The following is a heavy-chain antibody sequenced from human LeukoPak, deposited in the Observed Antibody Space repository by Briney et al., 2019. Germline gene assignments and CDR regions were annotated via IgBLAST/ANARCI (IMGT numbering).Heavy chain of an antibody. J-gene: IGHJ4*02. Sequence: GGSLRLSCAASGFTFSSYAMSWVRQAPGKGLEWVSAISGSGGSTYYADSVKGRFTISRDNSKNTLYLQMNSLRAEDTAVYYCARPSGYRYNSFDYWGQGTLVTVSS. CDR2: ISGSGGST. CDR3: ARPSGYRYNSFDY. D-gene: IGHD3-16*02. V-gene: IGHV3-23*01. CDR1: GFTFSSYA.